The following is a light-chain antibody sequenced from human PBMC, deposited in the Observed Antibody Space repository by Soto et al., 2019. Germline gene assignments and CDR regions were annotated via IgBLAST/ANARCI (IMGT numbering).Light chain of an antibody. J-gene: IGLJ2*01. CDR2: DVS. Sequence: QSALTQPASVSGAPGQSITISCTGTSSNVGGYNYVSWYQQHAGKAPKLIIYDVSNRPSGVSNRFSGSKSGNTASLTISGLQAEDEADYYCSSYATSGTLVFGGGTKLTVL. CDR1: SSNVGGYNY. CDR3: SSYATSGTLV. V-gene: IGLV2-14*03.